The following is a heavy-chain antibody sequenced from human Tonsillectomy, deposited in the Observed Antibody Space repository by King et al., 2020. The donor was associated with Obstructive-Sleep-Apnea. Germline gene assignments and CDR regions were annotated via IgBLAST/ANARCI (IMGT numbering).Heavy chain of an antibody. CDR2: ISSDGSVT. V-gene: IGHV3-74*01. J-gene: IGHJ4*02. D-gene: IGHD6-19*01. Sequence: DVQLVESGGGLVQPGGSLRLSCTASGFTFSSYWMHWVRQSPGKGLLWVSRISSDGSVTTYADFVKGRFTVSRDDAKNTLYLQMNRLRADDTAVYYCVRAVAGFGDYWGQGTLVTVSS. CDR3: VRAVAGFGDY. CDR1: GFTFSSYW.